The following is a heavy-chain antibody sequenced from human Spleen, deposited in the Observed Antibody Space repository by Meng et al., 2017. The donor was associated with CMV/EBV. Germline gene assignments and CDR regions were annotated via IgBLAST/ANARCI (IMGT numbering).Heavy chain of an antibody. CDR1: GGPIGRGVYY. CDR3: ARDRGVPAAPDY. Sequence: QQQHTGPGLGTLSHTPPSTRTVYGGPIGRGVYYWRWCRQPPGKGLEWIGYIYYSGSTYYNPSLKSRVTISVDTSKNQFSLKLSSVTAADTAVYYCARDRGVPAAPDYWGQGTLVTVSS. D-gene: IGHD2-2*01. V-gene: IGHV4-31*03. J-gene: IGHJ4*02. CDR2: IYYSGST.